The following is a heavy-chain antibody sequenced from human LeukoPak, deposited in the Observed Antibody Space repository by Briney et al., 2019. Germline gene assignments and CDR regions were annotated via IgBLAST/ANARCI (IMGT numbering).Heavy chain of an antibody. Sequence: ASVKVSCKASGYTFTSYGISWVRQAPGQGLEWMGWISAYNGNTNYAQKLQGRVTMTTDTSTSTAYIELRSLRSDDTAVYYCASHSEYGSGSYTKLGYMDVWGKGTTVTVSS. D-gene: IGHD3-10*01. CDR2: ISAYNGNT. CDR3: ASHSEYGSGSYTKLGYMDV. J-gene: IGHJ6*03. V-gene: IGHV1-18*01. CDR1: GYTFTSYG.